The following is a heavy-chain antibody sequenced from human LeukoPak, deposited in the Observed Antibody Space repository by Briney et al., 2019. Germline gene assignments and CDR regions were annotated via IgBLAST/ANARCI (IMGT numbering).Heavy chain of an antibody. V-gene: IGHV4-59*08. CDR1: GDSISSAY. J-gene: IGHJ4*02. Sequence: PSETLSLTCNASGDSISSAYWSWIRQPPGKGLEWIGYVYYSGSTNYNPSLKSRVTMSIDTSKNQFSLTLSSVTAADTAVYFCARQRYCTGSSCYEWFFDIWGQGSLVIVST. CDR3: ARQRYCTGSSCYEWFFDI. D-gene: IGHD2-15*01. CDR2: VYYSGST.